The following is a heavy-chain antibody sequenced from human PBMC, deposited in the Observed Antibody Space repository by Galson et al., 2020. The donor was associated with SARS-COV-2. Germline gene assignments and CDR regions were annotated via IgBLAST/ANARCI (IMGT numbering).Heavy chain of an antibody. CDR3: ARLTQPGAFDI. CDR2: IYYSGST. V-gene: IGHV4-59*08. J-gene: IGHJ3*02. Sequence: ETSETLSLTYTVSGGSISSYYWSWIRQPPGKGLEWIGYIYYSGSTNYNPSLKSRVTISIDTSKNQFSLKLSSVTAADTAVYYCARLTQPGAFDIWGQGTMVTVSS. CDR1: GGSISSYY.